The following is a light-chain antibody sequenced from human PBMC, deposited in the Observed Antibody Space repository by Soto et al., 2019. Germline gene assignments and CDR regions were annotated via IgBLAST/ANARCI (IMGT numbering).Light chain of an antibody. J-gene: IGKJ5*01. CDR3: QQSYSTPPIT. CDR1: QSISSY. CDR2: AAS. V-gene: IGKV1-39*01. Sequence: DIQMTQSPSSLSASVGDRVTITCRASQSISSYLNWYQQKPGKAPKLLIYAASSLQSGVSSRFSGRGAGTDFTLTIRCLQPEDCATYYGQQSYSTPPITFGQGTRLEIK.